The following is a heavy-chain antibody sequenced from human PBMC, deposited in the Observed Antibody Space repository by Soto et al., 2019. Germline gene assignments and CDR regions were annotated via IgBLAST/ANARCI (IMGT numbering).Heavy chain of an antibody. V-gene: IGHV3-30-3*01. D-gene: IGHD2-15*01. Sequence: QVQLVESGGGVVQPGRSLRLSCAASGFTFSYYAMHWVRQAPGKGLEWVAVISYEGSNKYHADSVKGRFTISRDNSKNTLYLPMNRLRAEDRAVYYGARDGGDVAVGDGALDIWGQGTMVTVSS. CDR2: ISYEGSNK. CDR3: ARDGGDVAVGDGALDI. J-gene: IGHJ3*02. CDR1: GFTFSYYA.